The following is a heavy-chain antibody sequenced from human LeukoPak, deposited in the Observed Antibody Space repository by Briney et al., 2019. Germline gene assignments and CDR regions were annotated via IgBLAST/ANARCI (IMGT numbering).Heavy chain of an antibody. V-gene: IGHV4-38-2*02. CDR3: ANGDFNSYGYALGMDV. CDR1: GYSISSDYY. CDR2: IYRSGST. Sequence: SETLSLTCTVSGYSISSDYYWGWIRQPPGKGLEWIGSIYRSGSTYYHPSLTSRVNISVDTSKKQFSLKLSSVTAADTAIYYCANGDFNSYGYALGMDVWGQGTTVTVSS. J-gene: IGHJ6*02. D-gene: IGHD5-18*01.